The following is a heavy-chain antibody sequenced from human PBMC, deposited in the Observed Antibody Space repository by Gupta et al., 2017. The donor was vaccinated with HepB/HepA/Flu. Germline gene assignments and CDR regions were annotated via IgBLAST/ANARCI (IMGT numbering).Heavy chain of an antibody. Sequence: EVQLLESGGDLVQPGGSLRLSCAVSGFTIGGNAMSWVRQAPGKGLEWVSGIGRDMRKHVTDSVRGRFTISRDNAENRVYLQMNSPRVEDTAVYYWSKDVWFWNGMDVW. V-gene: IGHV3-23*01. D-gene: IGHD3-3*01. CDR2: IGRDMRK. CDR3: SKDVWFWNGMDV. CDR1: GFTIGGNA. J-gene: IGHJ6*03.